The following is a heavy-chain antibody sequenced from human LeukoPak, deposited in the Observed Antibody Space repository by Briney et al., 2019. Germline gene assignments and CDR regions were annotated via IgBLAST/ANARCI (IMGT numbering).Heavy chain of an antibody. J-gene: IGHJ3*02. D-gene: IGHD4-17*01. CDR2: ISGAGGTT. V-gene: IGHV3-23*01. Sequence: AGGSLRLSCAASGFTFSSYWMSWVRQAPGKGLEWVSAISGAGGTTLYADSVKGRFAISRDNSKNTLYLQMTSLRVEDTAVYYCARDPNGDYIGAFEIWGQGTMVTVSS. CDR3: ARDPNGDYIGAFEI. CDR1: GFTFSSYW.